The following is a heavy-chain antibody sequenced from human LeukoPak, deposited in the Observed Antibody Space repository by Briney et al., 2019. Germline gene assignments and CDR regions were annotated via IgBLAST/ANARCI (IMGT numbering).Heavy chain of an antibody. Sequence: ASVKVSCKASGYTFTSYAMNWVRQATGQGLEWMGWMNPNSGRTGYAQNFQGRITITRNTSISTAYMELSSLRSVDTAVYYCTRETSSRYFDYWGQGTLVTVSS. CDR3: TRETSSRYFDY. V-gene: IGHV1-8*03. J-gene: IGHJ4*02. CDR2: MNPNSGRT. CDR1: GYTFTSYA.